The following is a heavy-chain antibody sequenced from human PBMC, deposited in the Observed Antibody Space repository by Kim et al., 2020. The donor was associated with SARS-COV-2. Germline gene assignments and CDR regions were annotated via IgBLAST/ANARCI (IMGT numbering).Heavy chain of an antibody. D-gene: IGHD3-10*01. J-gene: IGHJ5*02. Sequence: SVKVSCKASGGTFSSYAISWVRQAPGQGLEWMGGIIPIFGTANYAQKFQGRVTITADESTNTVYMELSSLRSEDTAVYYCARDYYGSGTDPGGWFDPWGQGTMVTVSS. CDR1: GGTFSSYA. CDR2: IIPIFGTA. CDR3: ARDYYGSGTDPGGWFDP. V-gene: IGHV1-69*13.